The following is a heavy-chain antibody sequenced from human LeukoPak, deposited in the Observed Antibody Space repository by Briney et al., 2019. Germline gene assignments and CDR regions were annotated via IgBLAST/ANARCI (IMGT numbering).Heavy chain of an antibody. CDR3: AKATYYDFWSGYYSGY. CDR2: ISGSGGST. V-gene: IGHV3-23*01. CDR1: GFTFSSYA. D-gene: IGHD3-3*01. J-gene: IGHJ4*02. Sequence: PGGSLRLSCAASGFTFSSYAMSWVRQAPGKGLEWVSAISGSGGSTYYADSVKGRFTISRDNSKNTLYLQMNSLRAEDTAVYYCAKATYYDFWSGYYSGYWGQGTLVTVSS.